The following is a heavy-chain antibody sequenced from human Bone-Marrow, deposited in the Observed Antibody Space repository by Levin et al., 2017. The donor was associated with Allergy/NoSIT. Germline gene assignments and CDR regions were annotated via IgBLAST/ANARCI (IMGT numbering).Heavy chain of an antibody. Sequence: GGSLRLSCAASGFHFTTYGFHWVRRAPDKGLEWVSVIWHDGSLQYYGASVRGRFTISRDNSKNTVYLQMNSLRAEDTAVYFCARDLSYGSLHFDSWGQGTRVTVSS. D-gene: IGHD4-17*01. CDR1: GFHFTTYG. J-gene: IGHJ4*02. CDR2: IWHDGSLQ. V-gene: IGHV3-33*01. CDR3: ARDLSYGSLHFDS.